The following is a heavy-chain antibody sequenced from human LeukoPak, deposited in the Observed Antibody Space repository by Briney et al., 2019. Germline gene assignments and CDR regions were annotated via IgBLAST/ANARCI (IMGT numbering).Heavy chain of an antibody. CDR3: ARAIYGGDLQLYYFDS. J-gene: IGHJ4*02. Sequence: GGSLRLSCAASGITFSGDSMTWVRQAPGKGLEWVSYNSGTGNYIYYADSVKGRFAISRDNAKNSLYLQMNRLRAGDTALYFCARAIYGGDLQLYYFDSWGQGTLVTVSS. CDR1: GITFSGDS. CDR2: NSGTGNYI. V-gene: IGHV3-21*01. D-gene: IGHD4-23*01.